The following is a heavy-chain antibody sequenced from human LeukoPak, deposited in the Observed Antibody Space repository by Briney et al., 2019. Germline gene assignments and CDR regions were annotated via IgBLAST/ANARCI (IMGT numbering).Heavy chain of an antibody. D-gene: IGHD6-13*01. J-gene: IGHJ6*02. CDR3: AREPIAAAGTYYYYSMDV. CDR2: INTNTGNP. Sequence: ASVKVSCKASGYTFTSYAMNWVRQAPGQGLEWMGWINTNTGNPTYAQGFTGRFVFSLDTSVCTAYLQISSLKAEDTAVYYCAREPIAAAGTYYYYSMDVWGQGTTVTVSS. CDR1: GYTFTSYA. V-gene: IGHV7-4-1*02.